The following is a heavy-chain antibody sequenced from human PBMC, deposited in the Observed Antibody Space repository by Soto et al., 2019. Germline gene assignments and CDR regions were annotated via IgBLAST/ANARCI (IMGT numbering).Heavy chain of an antibody. D-gene: IGHD3-22*01. J-gene: IGHJ5*02. V-gene: IGHV3-21*01. CDR2: ISSSSSYI. CDR1: GFTFSSYS. CDR3: ARDITMIVVVTEKPES. Sequence: EVQLVESGGGLVKPGGSLRLSCAASGFTFSSYSMNWVRQAPGKGLEWVSSISSSSSYIYYADSVKGRFTISRDNAKNSLYLQMNSLRAEDTAVYYCARDITMIVVVTEKPESWGQGTLVTVSS.